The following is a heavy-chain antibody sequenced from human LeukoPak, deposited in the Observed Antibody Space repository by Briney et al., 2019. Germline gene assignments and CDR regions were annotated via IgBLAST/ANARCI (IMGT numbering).Heavy chain of an antibody. V-gene: IGHV3-21*01. CDR1: GFTSIGYS. CDR2: ISSSSSYI. D-gene: IGHD2-21*01. CDR3: ARAPDWASDY. Sequence: PGGSLEPSVEAPGFTSIGYSLTWSRQPPGKGLEWVSSISSSSSYIYYADSVKGRFTISRDNAKNSLYLQMNSLRAEDTAAYYCARAPDWASDYWGQGTLVTVSS. J-gene: IGHJ4*02.